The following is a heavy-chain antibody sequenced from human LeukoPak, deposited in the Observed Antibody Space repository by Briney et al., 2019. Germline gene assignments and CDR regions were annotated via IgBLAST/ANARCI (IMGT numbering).Heavy chain of an antibody. CDR2: INHSGST. Sequence: PSETLSLTCAVYGGSFSGYYWSWIRQPPGKGLEWIGEINHSGSTNYNPSLKSRVTISVDTSKNQFSLKLSSVTAADTAVYYCARGPRYCSSTSCFRSFFYYYYGMDVRGKGTTVTVSS. CDR3: ARGPRYCSSTSCFRSFFYYYYGMDV. J-gene: IGHJ6*04. V-gene: IGHV4-34*01. CDR1: GGSFSGYY. D-gene: IGHD2-2*01.